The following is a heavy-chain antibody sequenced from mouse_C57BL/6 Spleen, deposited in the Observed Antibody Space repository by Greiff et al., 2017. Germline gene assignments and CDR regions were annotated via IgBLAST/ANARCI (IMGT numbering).Heavy chain of an antibody. CDR3: TTNYDYGGRDYYAMDY. V-gene: IGHV14-4*01. CDR1: GFNIKDDY. CDR2: IDPENGDT. D-gene: IGHD2-4*01. Sequence: EVQLQQSGAELVRPGASVKLSCTASGFNIKDDYMHWVKQRPEQGLEWIGWIDPENGDTEYASKFQGKATITADTSSNTAYLQLSSLTSEDTAVYYCTTNYDYGGRDYYAMDYWGQGTSVTVSS. J-gene: IGHJ4*01.